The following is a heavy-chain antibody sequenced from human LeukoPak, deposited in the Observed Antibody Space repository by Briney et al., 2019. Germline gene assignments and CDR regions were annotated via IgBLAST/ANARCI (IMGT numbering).Heavy chain of an antibody. CDR1: GFTYTNYW. Sequence: GGSLRLSCAASGFTYTNYWMAWVRQAPGKGLQWVASIKQDGSVEYYVDSVKGRFTISRDNAKNSHYLQMNSLRVEDMAVYYCVRWADDSGIYYIASWGQGTLVTVSS. V-gene: IGHV3-7*01. CDR2: IKQDGSVE. CDR3: VRWADDSGIYYIAS. D-gene: IGHD3-10*01. J-gene: IGHJ5*02.